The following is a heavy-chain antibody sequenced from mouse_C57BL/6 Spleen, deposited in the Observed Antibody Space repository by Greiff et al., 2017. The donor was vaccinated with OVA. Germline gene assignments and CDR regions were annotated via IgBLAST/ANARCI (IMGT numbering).Heavy chain of an antibody. CDR2: IYPRSGNT. CDR3: ASDPADGYYHAWFAY. J-gene: IGHJ3*01. D-gene: IGHD2-3*01. CDR1: GYTFTSYG. V-gene: IGHV1-81*01. Sequence: QVQLKESGAELARPGASVKLSCKASGYTFTSYGISWVKQRTGQGLEWIGEIYPRSGNTYYNEKFKGKATLTADKSSSTAYMELRSLTSEDSAVYFCASDPADGYYHAWFAYWGQGTLVTVSA.